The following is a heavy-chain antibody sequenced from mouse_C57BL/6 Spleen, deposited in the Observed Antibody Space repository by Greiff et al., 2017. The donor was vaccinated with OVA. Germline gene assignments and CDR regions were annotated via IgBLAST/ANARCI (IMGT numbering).Heavy chain of an antibody. CDR1: GFTFSSYA. J-gene: IGHJ4*01. CDR2: ISDGGSYT. CDR3: AREAAYYSNSRGAMDY. Sequence: EVMLVESGGGLVKPGGSLKLSCAASGFTFSSYAMSWVRQTPEKRLEWVATISDGGSYTYYPDNVKGRFTISRDNAKNNLYLQMSHLKSEDTAMYYCAREAAYYSNSRGAMDYWGQGTSVTVSS. V-gene: IGHV5-4*01. D-gene: IGHD2-5*01.